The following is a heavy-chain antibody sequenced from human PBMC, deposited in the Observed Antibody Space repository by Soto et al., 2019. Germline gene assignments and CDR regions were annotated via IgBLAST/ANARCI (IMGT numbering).Heavy chain of an antibody. CDR2: INPDSGGT. D-gene: IGHD2-2*01. CDR3: AIRTGQLAIISEFDGDWFFEV. CDR1: GYTFTDYY. J-gene: IGHJ2*01. Sequence: ASVKVSCKASGYTFTDYYIHWVRQAPGQGLEWVGWINPDSGGTNLAQRFQGRVTMTSDTSINTAYMELSSLRSDDAAVYYCAIRTGQLAIISEFDGDWFFEVWGRGTLVTVSS. V-gene: IGHV1-2*02.